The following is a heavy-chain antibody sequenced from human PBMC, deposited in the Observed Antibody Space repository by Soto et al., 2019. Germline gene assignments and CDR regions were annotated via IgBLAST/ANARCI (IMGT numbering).Heavy chain of an antibody. CDR3: ARDSFSRAYFGPFRNWFDP. D-gene: IGHD3-10*01. V-gene: IGHV4-30-4*01. J-gene: IGHJ5*02. CDR2: IYYSGST. Sequence: SETLSLTCTVSGGSISSGDYYWSWIRQPPGKGLEWIGYIYYSGSTYYNPSLKSRVTISVDTSKNQFSLKLSSVTAADTAVYYCARDSFSRAYFGPFRNWFDPWGQGTLVTVSS. CDR1: GGSISSGDYY.